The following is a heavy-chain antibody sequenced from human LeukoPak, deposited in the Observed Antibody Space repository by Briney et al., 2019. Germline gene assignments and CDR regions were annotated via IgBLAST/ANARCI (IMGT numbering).Heavy chain of an antibody. Sequence: ASVKVSCKASGYTFTSYDINWVRQATGQGLEWMGWMNPNSGNTGHAQKFQGRVTMTRNTSISTAYMELSSLRSEDTAVYYCASMVGVVYDPWGQGTLVTVSS. V-gene: IGHV1-8*01. J-gene: IGHJ5*02. CDR2: MNPNSGNT. CDR3: ASMVGVVYDP. CDR1: GYTFTSYD. D-gene: IGHD1-26*01.